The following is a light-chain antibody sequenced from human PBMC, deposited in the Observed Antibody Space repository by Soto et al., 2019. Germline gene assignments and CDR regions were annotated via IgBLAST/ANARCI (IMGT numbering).Light chain of an antibody. CDR1: QSVSSN. CDR3: QQYSNWPRIS. V-gene: IGKV3-15*01. Sequence: EVVMTQSPDTLSVSPGERATLSCRASQSVSSNLAWYQQKPGQAPRVLIYGASTRATGIPARFSGSGSGTEFTLTISSLQSEDFAISYCQQYSNWPRISFGGGTKVEIK. J-gene: IGKJ4*01. CDR2: GAS.